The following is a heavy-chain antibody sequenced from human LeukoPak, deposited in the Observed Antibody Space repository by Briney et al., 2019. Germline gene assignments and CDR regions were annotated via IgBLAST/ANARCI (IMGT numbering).Heavy chain of an antibody. D-gene: IGHD2-21*02. V-gene: IGHV3-66*01. J-gene: IGHJ4*02. CDR3: AKDQNTTWYSGGYF. Sequence: PGGSLRLSCAASKFTVSSTYMSWVRQAPGKGLEWVSIIYSAGRTYYADSVKGRFTISRDDSKNTLYLQMNSLRVEDTAVYYCAKDQNTTWYSGGYFWGQGILVTVSS. CDR2: IYSAGRT. CDR1: KFTVSSTY.